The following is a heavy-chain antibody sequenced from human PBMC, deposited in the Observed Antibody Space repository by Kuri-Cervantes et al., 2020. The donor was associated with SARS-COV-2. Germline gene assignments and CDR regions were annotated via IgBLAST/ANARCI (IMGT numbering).Heavy chain of an antibody. CDR1: GFTFSSYA. J-gene: IGHJ3*02. Sequence: GESLKISCAASGFTFSSYAMHWVRQAPGKGLEWVAVISYDGSNKYYAGSVKGRFTISRDNSKNTLYLQMNSLRAEDTAVYYCARDFFTMGRRGVDIWGQGTMVTVSS. CDR3: ARDFFTMGRRGVDI. D-gene: IGHD3-10*01. CDR2: ISYDGSNK. V-gene: IGHV3-30-3*01.